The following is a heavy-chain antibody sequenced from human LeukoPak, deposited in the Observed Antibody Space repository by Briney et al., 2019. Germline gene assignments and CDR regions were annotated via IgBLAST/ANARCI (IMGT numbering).Heavy chain of an antibody. CDR1: GYAFTGYY. D-gene: IGHD2-8*01. Sequence: ASVKVSCKASGYAFTGYYMHWVRQAPGQGLEWMGWINPNSGGTNYAQKFQGRVTMTRDTSISTAYMELSRLRSDDTAVYYCARRGRYCTNGVCSASQFDPWGQGTLVTVSS. CDR2: INPNSGGT. CDR3: ARRGRYCTNGVCSASQFDP. V-gene: IGHV1-2*02. J-gene: IGHJ5*02.